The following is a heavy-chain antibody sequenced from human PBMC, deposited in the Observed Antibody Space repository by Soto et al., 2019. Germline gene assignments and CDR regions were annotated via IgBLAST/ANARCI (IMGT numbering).Heavy chain of an antibody. CDR1: GGSFSGYY. Sequence: SETLSLTCAVYGGSFSGYYWSWIRQPPGKGLEWIGEINHSGSTNYNPSLKSRVTISVDTSKNQFSLKLSSVTAADTAVYYCARAPGGYGDYSWGQGTLVTVSS. D-gene: IGHD4-17*01. CDR3: ARAPGGYGDYS. CDR2: INHSGST. V-gene: IGHV4-34*01. J-gene: IGHJ4*02.